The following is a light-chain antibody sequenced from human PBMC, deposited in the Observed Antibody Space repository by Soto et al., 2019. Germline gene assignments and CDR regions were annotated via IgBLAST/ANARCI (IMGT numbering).Light chain of an antibody. J-gene: IGLJ3*02. CDR1: SSNIGSNT. V-gene: IGLV1-44*01. Sequence: QSVLTQPPSASGTPGQRVTISCSGSSSNIGSNTVNWYQQLPGTAPKLLIYSNNQRPSGVPDRCSGSKSGTSASLAISGLQSADEADYYCAAWDDSLNGRVFGGGTKLTVL. CDR2: SNN. CDR3: AAWDDSLNGRV.